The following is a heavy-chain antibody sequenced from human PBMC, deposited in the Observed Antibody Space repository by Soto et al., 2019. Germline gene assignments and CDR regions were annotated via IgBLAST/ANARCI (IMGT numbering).Heavy chain of an antibody. CDR1: GYTFTNYG. Sequence: QVQLVQSGAEVKKPGASVKVSCKDSGYTFTNYGIRWVRQTPGQGLAWMGWLSPYTGNTNYAQKLQGRVTMTTDTSTSTAYMELRSLRSDDTDVYYCARDVGHYYDGRGYQIDFDYWGHGILVTIYS. CDR2: LSPYTGNT. V-gene: IGHV1-18*01. D-gene: IGHD3-22*01. CDR3: ARDVGHYYDGRGYQIDFDY. J-gene: IGHJ4*01.